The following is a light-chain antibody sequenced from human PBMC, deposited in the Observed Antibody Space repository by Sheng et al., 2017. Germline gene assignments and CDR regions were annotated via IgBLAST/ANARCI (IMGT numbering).Light chain of an antibody. Sequence: NFILTQPHSVSESPGKTVTISCTRSSGSITNNYVQWYQQRPGSSPTTVIYKDNRRPSGVPDRFSGSIDSSSNSASLTISGLKTEDVADYYCQSYDGTSRLFGGGTKLTVL. J-gene: IGLJ3*02. CDR3: QSYDGTSRL. CDR2: KDN. V-gene: IGLV6-57*01. CDR1: SGSITNNY.